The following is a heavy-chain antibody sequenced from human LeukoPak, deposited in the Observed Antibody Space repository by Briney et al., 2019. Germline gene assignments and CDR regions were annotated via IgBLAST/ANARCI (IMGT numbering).Heavy chain of an antibody. J-gene: IGHJ4*02. CDR1: GFTFSSYV. V-gene: IGHV3-23*01. Sequence: AGGSLRLSCAASGFTFSSYVMSWVRQAPGKGLEWVSVISGSGGSTYYADSVKGRFTISRDNSKNTLYLLMDSLRAEDTAVYYCAKGLRTSWLTGGVFDYWGQGTLVTVSS. CDR3: AKGLRTSWLTGGVFDY. CDR2: ISGSGGST. D-gene: IGHD5-12*01.